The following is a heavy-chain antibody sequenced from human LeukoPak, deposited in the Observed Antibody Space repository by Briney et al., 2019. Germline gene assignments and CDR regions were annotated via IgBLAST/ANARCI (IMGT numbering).Heavy chain of an antibody. CDR3: ASIRGDSSGYPFDY. V-gene: IGHV4-61*02. CDR2: IYTSGST. D-gene: IGHD3-22*01. CDR1: GGSISSGSYY. J-gene: IGHJ4*02. Sequence: NASETQSLTCTVSGGSISSGSYYWSWIRQPAGKGLEWIGRIYTSGSTNYNPSLKSRVTISVDTSKNQFSLKLSSVTAADTAVYYCASIRGDSSGYPFDYWGQGTLVTVSS.